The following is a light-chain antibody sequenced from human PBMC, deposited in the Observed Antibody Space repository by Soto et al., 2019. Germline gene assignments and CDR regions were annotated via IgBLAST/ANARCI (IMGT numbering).Light chain of an antibody. CDR2: DDS. J-gene: IGLJ3*02. Sequence: SYELTQPPSVSVAPGQTARIFCGGNNVGSQSVHWYQQKPGQAPVLVVYDDSDRPSGIPERLSGSNSGNTATLTISRVEAGDEADYYCQVWDSSSDHVVFGGGTK. CDR1: NVGSQS. V-gene: IGLV3-21*02. CDR3: QVWDSSSDHVV.